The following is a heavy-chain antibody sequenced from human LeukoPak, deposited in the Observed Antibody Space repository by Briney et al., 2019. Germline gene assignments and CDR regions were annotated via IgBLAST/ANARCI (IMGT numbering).Heavy chain of an antibody. CDR2: IGAKNGNT. D-gene: IGHD2-15*01. CDR1: GYMFTTYG. V-gene: IGHV1-18*01. CDR3: ARDDCSGGSCSGGYYFDY. J-gene: IGHJ4*02. Sequence: GASVNISCKASGYMFTTYGFAWVRQAPGQGLEWLGWIGAKNGNTKYAQNFQDRVTMITDTSTSTAYMELRSLRSDDTAVYYCARDDCSGGSCSGGYYFDYWGQGSLVTVSS.